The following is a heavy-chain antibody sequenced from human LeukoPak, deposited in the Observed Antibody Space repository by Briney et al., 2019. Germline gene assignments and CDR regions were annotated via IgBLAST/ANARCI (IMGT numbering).Heavy chain of an antibody. D-gene: IGHD2-15*01. CDR1: GGSFSGYY. CDR2: IHSSGST. Sequence: SETLSLTCAVYGGSFSGYYWSWIRQPPGKGLEWIGYIHSSGSTHYNPSLKSRVTTSLDTSKNQFSLKLSSVTAADTAVYYCARLGSCSDNGGQGTLVTVSS. CDR3: ARLGSCSDN. V-gene: IGHV4-34*01. J-gene: IGHJ4*02.